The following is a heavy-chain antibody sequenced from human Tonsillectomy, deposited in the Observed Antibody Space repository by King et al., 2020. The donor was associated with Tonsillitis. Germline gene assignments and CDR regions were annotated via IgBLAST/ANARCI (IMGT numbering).Heavy chain of an antibody. J-gene: IGHJ4*02. CDR2: ISSSGSTI. CDR1: GFTFSSYE. D-gene: IGHD4-17*01. V-gene: IGHV3-48*03. Sequence: VQLVESGGGLVQPGGSLRLSCAASGFTFSSYEMNWVRQAPGKGLEWVSYISSSGSTIYYADSVKGRFTISRDNAKNSLYLQMNSLRAEDTAVYYCASAPFSMRVSYDYGDPGFHSWGQGTLVTVSS. CDR3: ASAPFSMRVSYDYGDPGFHS.